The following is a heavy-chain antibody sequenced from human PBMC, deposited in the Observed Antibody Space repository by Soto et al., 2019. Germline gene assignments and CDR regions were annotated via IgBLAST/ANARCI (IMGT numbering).Heavy chain of an antibody. V-gene: IGHV4-39*01. Sequence: SATLSLTCTVSGGSISSSSYYWGWIRQSPGKGLEWIGSFYYSGSTYYSPSLRSRVTISGDTSRKQISLRLSSVTAADTAVYYCARISVASRYMDVWGKGTTVTVSS. CDR1: GGSISSSSYY. D-gene: IGHD5-12*01. CDR3: ARISVASRYMDV. J-gene: IGHJ6*03. CDR2: FYYSGST.